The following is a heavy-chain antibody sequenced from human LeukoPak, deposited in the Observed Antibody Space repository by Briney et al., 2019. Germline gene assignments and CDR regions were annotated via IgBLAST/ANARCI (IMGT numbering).Heavy chain of an antibody. CDR1: GFTFSDYY. CDR3: ARRFTSGWYFAFDI. Sequence: GGSLRLSCAASGFTFSDYYMSWIRQAPGKGLEWVSYISSSGSTIYYADSVKGRFTISRDNAKNSLDLQMNSLRVEDTAVYYCARRFTSGWYFAFDIWGQGTMVTVSS. D-gene: IGHD6-19*01. J-gene: IGHJ3*02. CDR2: ISSSGSTI. V-gene: IGHV3-11*04.